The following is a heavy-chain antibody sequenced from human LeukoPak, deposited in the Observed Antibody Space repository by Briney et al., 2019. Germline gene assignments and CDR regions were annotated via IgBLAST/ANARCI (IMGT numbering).Heavy chain of an antibody. D-gene: IGHD2-2*01. Sequence: SQTLSLTCTVSGGSIRSADHYWSWIRQPPGKGLEWVGYIFYSGATYYNPSLKSRVTISVDTSKNQFSLKLSSVTAADTAVYYRGRAFAPIVVVPAAPNWFDPWGQGTLVTVSS. J-gene: IGHJ5*02. CDR1: GGSIRSADHY. CDR2: IFYSGAT. CDR3: GRAFAPIVVVPAAPNWFDP. V-gene: IGHV4-30-4*01.